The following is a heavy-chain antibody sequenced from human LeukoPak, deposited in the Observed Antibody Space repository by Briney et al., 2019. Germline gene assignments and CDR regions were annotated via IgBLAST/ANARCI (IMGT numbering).Heavy chain of an antibody. D-gene: IGHD5-12*01. CDR1: GGSISSGSYY. V-gene: IGHV4-61*02. CDR3: ARDSSGYGGTPSFDY. Sequence: SETLSLTCTVSGGSISSGSYYWSWIRRPAGKGLEWIGRIYTSGSTNYNPSLKSRVTISVDTSKNQFSLKLSSVTAADTAVYYCARDSSGYGGTPSFDYWGQGTLVTVSS. CDR2: IYTSGST. J-gene: IGHJ4*02.